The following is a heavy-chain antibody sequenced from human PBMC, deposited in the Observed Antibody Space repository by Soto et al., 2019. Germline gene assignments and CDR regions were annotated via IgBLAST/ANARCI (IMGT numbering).Heavy chain of an antibody. CDR3: ARGVVLMVYEENWFDP. CDR1: GGSISSGGYY. CDR2: IYYSGST. V-gene: IGHV4-31*03. J-gene: IGHJ5*02. D-gene: IGHD2-8*01. Sequence: SETLSLTCTVSGGSISSGGYYWSWIRQHPGKGLEWIGYIYYSGSTYYNPSLKSRVTISVDTSKNQFSLKLSSVTAADTAVYYCARGVVLMVYEENWFDPWGQGTLVTVSS.